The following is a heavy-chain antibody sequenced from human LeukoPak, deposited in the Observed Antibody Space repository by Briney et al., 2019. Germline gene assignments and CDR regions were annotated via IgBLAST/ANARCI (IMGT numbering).Heavy chain of an antibody. J-gene: IGHJ4*02. D-gene: IGHD6-13*01. Sequence: ASVKVFCKASGYTFTIYYMHWVRQTPGQGLERMGIINPSGGSTSYAQKFQGRVTMTRDTSTSTVYMELSSLRSEDTAVYYCARYGSIAAAGDEGGYWGQGTLVTVSS. CDR3: ARYGSIAAAGDEGGY. CDR1: GYTFTIYY. CDR2: INPSGGST. V-gene: IGHV1-46*01.